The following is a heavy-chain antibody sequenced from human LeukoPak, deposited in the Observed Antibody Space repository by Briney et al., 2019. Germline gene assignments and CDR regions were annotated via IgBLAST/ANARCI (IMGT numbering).Heavy chain of an antibody. V-gene: IGHV1-2*02. CDR3: ARGGDDFWSGYYVEYYYYYYYMDV. J-gene: IGHJ6*03. CDR1: GGTFSSYA. Sequence: GASVKVSCKASGGTFSSYAISWVRQAPGQGLEWMGWINPNSGGTNYAQKFQGRVTITRDTSISTAYMELSRLRSDDTAVYYCARGGDDFWSGYYVEYYYYYYYMDVWGKGTTVTVSS. D-gene: IGHD3-3*01. CDR2: INPNSGGT.